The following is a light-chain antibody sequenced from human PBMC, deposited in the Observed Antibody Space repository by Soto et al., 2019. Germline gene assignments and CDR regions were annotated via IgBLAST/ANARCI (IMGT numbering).Light chain of an antibody. CDR2: EVS. CDR3: SSFAGGNNYV. Sequence: QSALTQPPSASGSPGQSVAISCTGTITDVGGYNYVSWYQQHPGKAPKVMIYEVSKRPSGVPDRFSGSKSGNTATLTVSGLQAEDEADYYCSSFAGGNNYVFGTGTKVTVL. V-gene: IGLV2-8*01. J-gene: IGLJ1*01. CDR1: ITDVGGYNY.